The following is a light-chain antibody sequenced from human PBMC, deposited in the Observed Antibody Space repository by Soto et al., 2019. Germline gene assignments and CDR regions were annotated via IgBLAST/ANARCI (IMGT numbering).Light chain of an antibody. Sequence: QSALTPAASVSGSPGRSITISRTGTNRALGGYNYVSWYQKHPGKAPKLMIYDVSNRPSGVSNRFSGSKSGNTASLTISGLQAEDEADYYCSSYTSSSTYVFGTGTKVTVL. CDR3: SSYTSSSTYV. CDR2: DVS. V-gene: IGLV2-14*01. CDR1: NRALGGYNY. J-gene: IGLJ1*01.